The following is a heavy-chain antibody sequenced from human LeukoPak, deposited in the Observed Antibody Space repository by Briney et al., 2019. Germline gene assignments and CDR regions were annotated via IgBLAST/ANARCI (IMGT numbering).Heavy chain of an antibody. J-gene: IGHJ5*02. CDR2: INQSGST. D-gene: IGHD5-18*01. CDR3: ARHSPRRGYSLGTILADKWLDP. Sequence: PAETLGLTCAVSGGTFSDYYVTWIRQPPGKGLEWIGEINQSGSTSYNPSLKSRVTISIDTSKNQFSLKLRTVTAADTAVYYCARHSPRRGYSLGTILADKWLDPWGQGTLVTVSS. CDR1: GGTFSDYY. V-gene: IGHV4-34*01.